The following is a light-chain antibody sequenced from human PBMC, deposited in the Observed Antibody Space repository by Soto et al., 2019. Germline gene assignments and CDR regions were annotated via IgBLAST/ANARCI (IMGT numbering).Light chain of an antibody. J-gene: IGKJ2*01. Sequence: DLQMTQSPSSLSASVGDRVTITCRASQSISSYLNWYQQKPGKAPKLLIYAASSLQSVVPSRFSGSGSGTDFTLTISSLQPEDFATYYCQQSFSSPPSFGQGTKLEIK. CDR1: QSISSY. CDR3: QQSFSSPPS. CDR2: AAS. V-gene: IGKV1-39*01.